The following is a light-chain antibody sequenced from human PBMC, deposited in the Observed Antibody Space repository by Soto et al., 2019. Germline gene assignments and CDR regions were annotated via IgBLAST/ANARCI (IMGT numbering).Light chain of an antibody. CDR3: QQRFNWPPWT. CDR1: QSISSY. V-gene: IGKV3-11*01. J-gene: IGKJ1*01. CDR2: DAS. Sequence: EIVLTQSPATLSLSPGERATLSCRANQSISSYLAWYQQKPGQAPRLLIYDASNRATGIPARFSGSGSGTDFTLTISCLEPEDFAVYYCQQRFNWPPWTFGQGTKV.